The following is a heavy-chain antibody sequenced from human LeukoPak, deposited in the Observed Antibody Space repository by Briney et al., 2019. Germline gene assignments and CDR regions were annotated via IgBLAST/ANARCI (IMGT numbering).Heavy chain of an antibody. CDR1: GFTFSSYG. CDR2: IRYDGSNK. V-gene: IGHV3-30*02. D-gene: IGHD3-3*01. J-gene: IGHJ3*02. CDR3: AKDLVVLRFLEWSPGDDAFDI. Sequence: GGSLRLSCAASGFTFSSYGMHWVRQAPGKGLEWVAFIRYDGSNKYYADSVKGRFTISRDNSKNTLYLQMNSLRAEDTAVYYCAKDLVVLRFLEWSPGDDAFDIWGQGIMVTVSS.